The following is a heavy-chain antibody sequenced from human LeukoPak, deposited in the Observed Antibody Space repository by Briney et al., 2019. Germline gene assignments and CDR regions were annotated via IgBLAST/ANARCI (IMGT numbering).Heavy chain of an antibody. CDR3: ARLRGTVIYYFDY. J-gene: IGHJ4*02. Sequence: ASVKVSCKASGYTFTGYYMHWVRQAPGQGLEWMGWLNPNNGGTNYAQNFLGRVTMTRDTSISTAYMELSRLRSDDTAMYYCARLRGTVIYYFDYWGQGTLVTVSS. CDR2: LNPNNGGT. CDR1: GYTFTGYY. V-gene: IGHV1-2*02. D-gene: IGHD3-16*01.